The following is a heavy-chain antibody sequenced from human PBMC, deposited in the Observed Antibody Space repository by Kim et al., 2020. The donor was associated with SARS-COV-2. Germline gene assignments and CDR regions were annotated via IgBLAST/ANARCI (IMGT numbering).Heavy chain of an antibody. CDR2: IKLDGSEK. J-gene: IGHJ4*02. V-gene: IGHV3-7*01. CDR3: ARGGFRYEY. CDR1: GFTFSGCW. D-gene: IGHD3-10*01. Sequence: GGSLRLSCAASGFTFSGCWMSWVRQAPGKGLEWVANIKLDGSEKNYVDSVKGRFTISRDNAKNSLCLQMDSLRAEDTAVYYCARGGFRYEYWGQGTLVTVSS.